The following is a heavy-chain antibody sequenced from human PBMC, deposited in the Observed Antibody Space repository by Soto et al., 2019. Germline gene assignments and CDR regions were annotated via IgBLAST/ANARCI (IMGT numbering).Heavy chain of an antibody. D-gene: IGHD6-13*01. V-gene: IGHV3-30*18. CDR2: ISYDGSNK. CDR3: AKDLERGNAGYSSSPNWFDP. Sequence: QVQLVESGGGVVQPGRSLRLSCAASGFTFSSYGMHWVRQAPGKGLEGVAVISYDGSNKYYADSVKGRFTISRDNSKNTLYLQMNSLRAEDTAVYYCAKDLERGNAGYSSSPNWFDPWGQGTLVTVSS. CDR1: GFTFSSYG. J-gene: IGHJ5*02.